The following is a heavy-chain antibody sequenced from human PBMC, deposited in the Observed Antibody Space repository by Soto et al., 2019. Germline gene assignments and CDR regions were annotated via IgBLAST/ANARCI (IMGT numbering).Heavy chain of an antibody. CDR3: AKDIGASRGGYYFDY. Sequence: GGSLRLSCAASGFTFDDYTMHWVRQAPGKGLEWVSLISWDGGSTYYADSVKGRFTISRDNSKNSLYLQMNSLRTEDTALYYCAKDIGASRGGYYFDYWGQGTLVTVSS. J-gene: IGHJ4*02. CDR2: ISWDGGST. V-gene: IGHV3-43*01. CDR1: GFTFDDYT. D-gene: IGHD3-10*01.